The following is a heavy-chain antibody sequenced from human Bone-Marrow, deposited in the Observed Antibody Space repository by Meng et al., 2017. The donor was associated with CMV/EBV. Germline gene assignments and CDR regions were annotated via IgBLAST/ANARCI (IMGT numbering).Heavy chain of an antibody. Sequence: HISLKGFGPSLMTPTTTLTPPSTVSGASLSTTGVGVAGHRKPPGKALEWLALNYWDDDKRYSPSLKNRLTITKDTSKNQVILTMTNMDPVDTGTYYCAHRITYYRGAFDFWGQGTLVTVSS. D-gene: IGHD3-3*01. CDR1: GASLSTTGVG. CDR3: AHRITYYRGAFDF. J-gene: IGHJ4*02. CDR2: NYWDDDK. V-gene: IGHV2-5*02.